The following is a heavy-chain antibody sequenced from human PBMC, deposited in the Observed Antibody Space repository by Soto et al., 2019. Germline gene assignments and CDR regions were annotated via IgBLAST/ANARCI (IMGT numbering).Heavy chain of an antibody. V-gene: IGHV3-15*01. CDR2: IKSKTDGGTT. CDR3: TTSIVVVPAALQDAFDI. J-gene: IGHJ3*02. CDR1: GFTFSNAW. D-gene: IGHD2-2*01. Sequence: EVQLVESGGGLVKPGGSLRLSCAASGFTFSNAWMSWVRQAPGKGLEWVGRIKSKTDGGTTDYAAPVKGRFTISRDDSKYTLYLQMNSLKTEDTAVYYCTTSIVVVPAALQDAFDIWGQGTMVTVSS.